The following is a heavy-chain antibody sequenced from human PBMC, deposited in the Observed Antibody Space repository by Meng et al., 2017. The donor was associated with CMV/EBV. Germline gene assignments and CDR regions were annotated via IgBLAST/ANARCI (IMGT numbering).Heavy chain of an antibody. V-gene: IGHV3-11*04. CDR2: TSSCASPI. D-gene: IGHD2-2*01. Sequence: GESLKISCGASGFNFSDYFMSWIRQAPGKGLEWVSFTSSCASPIYYADSVKGRFTISRDNAKNSLYLQMNSLRAEDTAVYYCARETIVVVPAGKRGWFDPWGQGTLVTVSS. CDR3: ARETIVVVPAGKRGWFDP. J-gene: IGHJ5*02. CDR1: GFNFSDYF.